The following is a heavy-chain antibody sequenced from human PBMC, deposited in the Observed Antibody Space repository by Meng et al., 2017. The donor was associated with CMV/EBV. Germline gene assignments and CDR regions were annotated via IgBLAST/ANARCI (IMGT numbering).Heavy chain of an antibody. CDR3: ARRPLYIVVVPAARNWFDP. V-gene: IGHV4-34*01. CDR2: INHSGST. J-gene: IGHJ5*02. Sequence: SETLSLTCAVYGGSFSGYYWSWIRQPPGKGLEWIGEINHSGSTTYNPSLKSRVTISVDTSKNQFSLKLSSVTAADTAVYYCARRPLYIVVVPAARNWFDPWGQGTLVTVSS. CDR1: GGSFSGYY. D-gene: IGHD2-2*01.